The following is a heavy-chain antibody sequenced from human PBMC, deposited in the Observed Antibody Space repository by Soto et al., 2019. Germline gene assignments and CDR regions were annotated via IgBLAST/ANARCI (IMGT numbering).Heavy chain of an antibody. CDR2: IYHSGST. CDR1: GFTFSNYA. CDR3: ARGSGRQVYNYYGMDV. V-gene: IGHV4-4*02. Sequence: PGGSLRLSCAASGFTFSNYAVTWVRQSPGKGLEWIGEIYHSGSTNYNPSLKSRVTISVDKSKNQFSLKLSSVTAADTAVYYCARGSGRQVYNYYGMDVWGQGTTVTVSS. J-gene: IGHJ6*02. D-gene: IGHD3-10*01.